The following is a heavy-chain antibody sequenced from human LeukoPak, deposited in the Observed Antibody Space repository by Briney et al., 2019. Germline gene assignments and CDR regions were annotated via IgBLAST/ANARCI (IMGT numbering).Heavy chain of an antibody. Sequence: PGGSLRLSCAASGFTFDDYAMHWVRQAPGKGLEWVSGISWNSGSIGYADSVKGRFTISRDNAKNSLYLQMNSLRAEDTALYYCAKDSRPRPAQWLAYYYMDVWGKGTTVTISS. CDR3: AKDSRPRPAQWLAYYYMDV. D-gene: IGHD6-19*01. J-gene: IGHJ6*03. V-gene: IGHV3-9*01. CDR2: ISWNSGSI. CDR1: GFTFDDYA.